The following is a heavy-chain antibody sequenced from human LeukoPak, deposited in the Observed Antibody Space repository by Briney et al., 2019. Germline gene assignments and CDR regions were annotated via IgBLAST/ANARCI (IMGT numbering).Heavy chain of an antibody. CDR2: IYHSGST. J-gene: IGHJ6*03. CDR3: ARGKVAVAGPWSDYYYYMDV. CDR1: GYSISNGYY. Sequence: SETLSLTCTVSGYSISNGYYWGWIRQPPGKGLEWIGNIYHSGSTYYNPSLKSRVTMSVDTSQNQFALRLTSVTAADTAVYYCARGKVAVAGPWSDYYYYMDVWGKGATVTVSS. D-gene: IGHD6-19*01. V-gene: IGHV4-38-2*02.